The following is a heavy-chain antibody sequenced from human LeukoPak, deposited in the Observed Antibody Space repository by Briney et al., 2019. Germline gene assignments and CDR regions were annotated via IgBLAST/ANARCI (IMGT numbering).Heavy chain of an antibody. D-gene: IGHD3-3*01. Sequence: SETLSLTCTVSGGSISSSSYYWGWIRQPPGKGPEWIGSIYYSGTTYYNPSLKSRVTISVDPSKNQFSLRLSSVTAADTAVYYCARHRSYYESRDAFDIWGQGTMVTVSS. CDR1: GGSISSSSYY. V-gene: IGHV4-39*01. CDR2: IYYSGTT. J-gene: IGHJ3*02. CDR3: ARHRSYYESRDAFDI.